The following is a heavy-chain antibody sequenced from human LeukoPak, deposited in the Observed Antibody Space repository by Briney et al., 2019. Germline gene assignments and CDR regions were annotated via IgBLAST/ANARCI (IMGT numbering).Heavy chain of an antibody. J-gene: IGHJ4*02. V-gene: IGHV1-46*01. CDR1: GYTFTSYA. CDR3: ARARYYYDSSGYPPPDY. D-gene: IGHD3-22*01. Sequence: ASVKVSCKASGYTFTSYAMNWVRQAPGQGLEWMGIINPSGGSTSYAQKFQGRVTMTRDMSTSTVYMELSSLRSEDTAVYYCARARYYYDSSGYPPPDYWGQGTLVTVSS. CDR2: INPSGGST.